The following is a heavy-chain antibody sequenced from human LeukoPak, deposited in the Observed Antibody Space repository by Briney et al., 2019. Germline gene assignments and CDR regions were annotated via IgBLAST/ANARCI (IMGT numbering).Heavy chain of an antibody. Sequence: ASVKVSCKASGYTFTSYGISWVRQAPGQGLEWMGWISAYNGNTNYAQKLQGRVTMTRDTSISTAYMELSRLRSDDTAVYYCARDRGDNVLRFLEWLKAPDYWGQGTLATVSS. J-gene: IGHJ4*02. CDR1: GYTFTSYG. D-gene: IGHD3-3*01. V-gene: IGHV1-18*01. CDR2: ISAYNGNT. CDR3: ARDRGDNVLRFLEWLKAPDY.